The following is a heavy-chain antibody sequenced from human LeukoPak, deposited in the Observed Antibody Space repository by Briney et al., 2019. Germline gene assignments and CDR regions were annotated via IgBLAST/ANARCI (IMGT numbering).Heavy chain of an antibody. CDR3: ARDGDQYYYNYYMDV. V-gene: IGHV1-2*06. D-gene: IGHD7-27*01. CDR2: INPFSGGT. J-gene: IGHJ6*03. Sequence: ASVKVSCKTSGYTFTDYYIHWVRQAPGQGLEWMGRINPFSGGTNYAQRFQGRVIMTRDTSISTVYMEVIRPRSDDTAVYYCARDGDQYYYNYYMDVWGKGTTVTVSS. CDR1: GYTFTDYY.